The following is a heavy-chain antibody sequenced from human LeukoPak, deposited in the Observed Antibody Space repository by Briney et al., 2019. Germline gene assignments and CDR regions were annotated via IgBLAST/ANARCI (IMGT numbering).Heavy chain of an antibody. V-gene: IGHV3-7*01. Sequence: QPGGSLRLSCAASGFTFSTYWMSWVRQAPGKGLEWVANIKEDGSEKYYGDSVRGRFTISRDNAKNSLYLQMNSLRAEDTAVYYCARDSSGYQWGQGTLVTVSS. CDR3: ARDSSGYQ. CDR2: IKEDGSEK. D-gene: IGHD3-22*01. J-gene: IGHJ4*02. CDR1: GFTFSTYW.